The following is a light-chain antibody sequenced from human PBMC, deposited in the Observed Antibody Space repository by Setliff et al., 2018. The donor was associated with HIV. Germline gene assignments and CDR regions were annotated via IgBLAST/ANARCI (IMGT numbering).Light chain of an antibody. V-gene: IGLV2-8*01. CDR1: SSDVGGYNY. CDR2: GVT. J-gene: IGLJ2*01. CDR3: SSYAGSNNFV. Sequence: QSVLAQPPSASGSPGQSVTISCTGTSSDVGGYNYVSWYQQHPGQAPKLMIYGVTKRPSGVPDRFSGSKSGNTASLTVSGLQAEDEADYYCSSYAGSNNFVFGGGTKVTVL.